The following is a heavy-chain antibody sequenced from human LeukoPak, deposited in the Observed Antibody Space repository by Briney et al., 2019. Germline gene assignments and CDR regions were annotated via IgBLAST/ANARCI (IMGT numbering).Heavy chain of an antibody. CDR1: GYTFTGYY. CDR2: INPNSGGT. D-gene: IGHD5-12*01. J-gene: IGHJ4*02. Sequence: ASVKVSCKASGYTFTGYYIHWVRQAPGQGLEWMGRINPNSGGTNYAQKFQGRVTMTRDTSISTASMELSRLTSDDTAVYYCARDHGYSGYAPYYFDYWGQGTLVTVSS. CDR3: ARDHGYSGYAPYYFDY. V-gene: IGHV1-2*06.